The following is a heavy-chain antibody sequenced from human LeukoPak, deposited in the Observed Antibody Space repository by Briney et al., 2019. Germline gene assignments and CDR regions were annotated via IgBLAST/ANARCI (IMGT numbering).Heavy chain of an antibody. J-gene: IGHJ4*02. CDR2: INAGNGDT. CDR1: GYSFTYYA. D-gene: IGHD6-19*01. CDR3: AKGTWTRGSGWYYYDY. V-gene: IGHV1-3*01. Sequence: ASVKVSCKASGYSFTYYAINWVRQAPGQRPEWMGWINAGNGDTKYSQSYQGRVTLTRDTSASTAYMELSSLRSEDTAVYYCAKGTWTRGSGWYYYDYWGQGTLVTVSS.